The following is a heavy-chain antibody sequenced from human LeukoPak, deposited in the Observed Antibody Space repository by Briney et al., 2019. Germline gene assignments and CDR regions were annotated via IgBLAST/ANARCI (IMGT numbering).Heavy chain of an antibody. CDR2: ANPGGGSS. CDR3: ARDGGDGYSYGYNWFDP. D-gene: IGHD5-18*01. CDR1: GYTFTSYY. V-gene: IGHV1-46*01. J-gene: IGHJ5*02. Sequence: ASVKVSCKASGYTFTSYYMQWVRQAPGQGLEWMGIANPGGGSSSYAQKFQGRVTMTRDMSTSTVYMELSSLRSEDTAVYYCARDGGDGYSYGYNWFDPWGQGTLVTVSS.